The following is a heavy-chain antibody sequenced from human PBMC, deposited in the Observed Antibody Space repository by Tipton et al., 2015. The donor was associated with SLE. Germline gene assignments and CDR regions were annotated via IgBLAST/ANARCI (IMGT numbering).Heavy chain of an antibody. D-gene: IGHD6-19*01. CDR3: ARVDSSGWYSVDY. J-gene: IGHJ4*02. V-gene: IGHV1-18*01. CDR1: GYSFNSYG. Sequence: QVQLVQSGAEVKKPGGSVKVSCKASGYSFNSYGISWVRQAPGQGLEWMGWTSAYNGYTNYAQNLQGRVTMTTDTSTTTAYMELKSLSSDDTAVYYCARVDSSGWYSVDYWGQGTLVTVSS. CDR2: TSAYNGYT.